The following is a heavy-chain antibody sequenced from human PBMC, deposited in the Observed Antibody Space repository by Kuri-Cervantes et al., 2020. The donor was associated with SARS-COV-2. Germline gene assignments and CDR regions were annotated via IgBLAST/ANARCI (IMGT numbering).Heavy chain of an antibody. J-gene: IGHJ6*02. V-gene: IGHV3-23*01. CDR1: GFSFSSYA. CDR3: AKDPTATTEYYYAMDV. D-gene: IGHD1-7*01. CDR2: ISGSGTGA. Sequence: GESLKISCAASGFSFSSYAMSWVRQAPGKGPEWVSVISGSGTGAYYADSVKGRFTISRDNSKNTLYLQMNSLRAEDMAVYFCAKDPTATTEYYYAMDVWGQGTTVTVSS.